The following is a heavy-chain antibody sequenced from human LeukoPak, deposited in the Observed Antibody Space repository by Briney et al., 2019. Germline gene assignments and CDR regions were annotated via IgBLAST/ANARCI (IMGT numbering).Heavy chain of an antibody. CDR2: ISYDGSNK. CDR3: AKGGVAAAGTGWFDP. J-gene: IGHJ5*02. D-gene: IGHD6-13*01. V-gene: IGHV3-30*18. CDR1: GFTFSSYG. Sequence: PGGSLRLSCAASGFTFSSYGMHWVRQAPGKGLEWVAVISYDGSNKYYADSVKGRFTISRDNSKNPLYLQMNSLRAEDTAVYYCAKGGVAAAGTGWFDPWGQGTLVTVSS.